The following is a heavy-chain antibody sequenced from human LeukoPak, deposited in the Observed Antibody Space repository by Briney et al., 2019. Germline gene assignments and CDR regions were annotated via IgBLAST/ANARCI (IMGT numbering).Heavy chain of an antibody. D-gene: IGHD3-22*01. CDR3: ARETDTNRYYYDSSGYYAY. Sequence: GASVKVSCKASGYTFTSYGISWVRQAPGQGLEWMGWISAYNGNTNYAQKLQGRVTMTTDTSTSTAYMELRSLRSDDTAVYYCARETDTNRYYYDSSGYYAYWGQGTLVTVSS. CDR1: GYTFTSYG. J-gene: IGHJ4*02. CDR2: ISAYNGNT. V-gene: IGHV1-18*01.